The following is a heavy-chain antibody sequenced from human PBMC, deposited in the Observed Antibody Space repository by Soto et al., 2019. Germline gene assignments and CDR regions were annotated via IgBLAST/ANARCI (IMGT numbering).Heavy chain of an antibody. Sequence: SETLSLTCTVSGGSISSGGYYWSWIRQHPEKGLEWIGHIYHSGNTYYNPSLKSRVTISVDTSKNQFSLKLSSVTAADTAVYYCARDASTSWHYLDYWGQGTLVTVSS. CDR2: IYHSGNT. CDR1: GGSISSGGYY. D-gene: IGHD6-13*01. CDR3: ARDASTSWHYLDY. J-gene: IGHJ4*02. V-gene: IGHV4-31*03.